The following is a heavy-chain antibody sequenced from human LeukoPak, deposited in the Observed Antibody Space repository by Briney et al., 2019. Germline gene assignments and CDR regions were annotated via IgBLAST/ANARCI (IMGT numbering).Heavy chain of an antibody. J-gene: IGHJ5*02. V-gene: IGHV3-66*01. Sequence: GGSLRLSCAASGFMFSNFAMSWVRQAPGKGLEWVSVIYSGGSTYYADSVKGRFTISRDNSKNTLYLQMNSLRAEDTAVYYCARTMVRGVIIMGDNWFDPWGQGTLVTVSS. D-gene: IGHD3-10*01. CDR3: ARTMVRGVIIMGDNWFDP. CDR1: GFMFSNFA. CDR2: IYSGGST.